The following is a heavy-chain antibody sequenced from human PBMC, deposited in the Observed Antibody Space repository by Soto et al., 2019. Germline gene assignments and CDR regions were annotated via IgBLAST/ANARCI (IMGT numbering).Heavy chain of an antibody. D-gene: IGHD4-17*01. CDR1: GYLISSGYY. CDR2: IDYSGRT. J-gene: IGHJ4*02. CDR3: AHAGDYDLLTFDH. V-gene: IGHV4-38-2*01. Sequence: PSETLSLTCSVSGYLISSGYYWGWIRQTPGKGLEWLGSIDYSGRTYYNPSLKSRVSTSVDLSKNQFSLNLRSVTAADTATYFCAHAGDYDLLTFDHWGPGTLVTVSS.